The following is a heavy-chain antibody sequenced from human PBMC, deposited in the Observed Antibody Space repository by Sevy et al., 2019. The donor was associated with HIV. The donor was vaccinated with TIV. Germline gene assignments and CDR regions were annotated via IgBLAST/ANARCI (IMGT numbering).Heavy chain of an antibody. Sequence: GGSLRLSCAASGFTVSSNYMSWVRQAPGKGLEWVSVIYSGGSTYYADSVKGRFTISRDNSKNTLYLQMNSLRAEDTAVYYYARDWEGYGFFDYWGQGTLVTVSS. J-gene: IGHJ4*02. D-gene: IGHD3-16*01. CDR3: ARDWEGYGFFDY. V-gene: IGHV3-53*01. CDR2: IYSGGST. CDR1: GFTVSSNY.